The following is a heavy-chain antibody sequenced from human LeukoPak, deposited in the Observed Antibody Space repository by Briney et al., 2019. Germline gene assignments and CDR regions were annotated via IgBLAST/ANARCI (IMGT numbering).Heavy chain of an antibody. D-gene: IGHD3-16*01. V-gene: IGHV6-1*01. CDR2: TYYRSKWYN. CDR3: ARDGYDYVWGSYSKRNTNDY. CDR1: GDSVSRNTAA. Sequence: SQTLSLTCAISGDSVSRNTAAWNWIRQSPSRGLEWLGRTYYRSKWYNDYALSVKSRITINPDTSKNQLSLQLNSVTPEDTAVYYCARDGYDYVWGSYSKRNTNDYWGQGTLVTVSS. J-gene: IGHJ4*02.